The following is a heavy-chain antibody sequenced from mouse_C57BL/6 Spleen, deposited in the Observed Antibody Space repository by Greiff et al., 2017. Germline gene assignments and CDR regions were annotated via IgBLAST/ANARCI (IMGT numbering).Heavy chain of an antibody. D-gene: IGHD2-4*01. CDR3: ARNGYDYGVWYFEV. J-gene: IGHJ1*03. Sequence: VQLQQSGAELAKPGASVKLSCKASGYTFTSYWIHWVKQRPGQGLEWIGYIYPSSGNTKNNQKFKGKATLTADKSSSPAYMQLSILTYDDSAFYYGARNGYDYGVWYFEVWGTGTTVTVSS. V-gene: IGHV1-7*01. CDR2: IYPSSGNT. CDR1: GYTFTSYW.